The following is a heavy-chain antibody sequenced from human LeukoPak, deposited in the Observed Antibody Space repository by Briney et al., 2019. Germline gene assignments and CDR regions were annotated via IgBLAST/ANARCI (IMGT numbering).Heavy chain of an antibody. D-gene: IGHD3-22*01. CDR1: GGSISGYY. Sequence: SETLSLTCTVSGGSISGYYWTWIRQPPGKGLEWIGYIYHSGSTYYNPSLKSRVTISVDRSKNQFSLKLSSVTAADTAVYYCARGRATYYDSSGYYFDAFDIWGQGTMVTVSS. CDR3: ARGRATYYDSSGYYFDAFDI. V-gene: IGHV4-30-2*01. CDR2: IYHSGST. J-gene: IGHJ3*02.